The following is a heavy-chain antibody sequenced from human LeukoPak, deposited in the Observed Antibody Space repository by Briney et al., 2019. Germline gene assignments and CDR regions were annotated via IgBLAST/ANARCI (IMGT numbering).Heavy chain of an antibody. CDR2: IYHSGST. CDR1: GGSISSGGYS. D-gene: IGHD3-16*01. Sequence: PSETLSLTCAVSGGSISSGGYSWSWIRQPPGKGLEWIGYIYHSGSTYYNPSLKSRVTISVDRSKNQFSLKLSSVTAADTAVYYCARAPGGVDYWGQGTLVTVSS. V-gene: IGHV4-30-2*01. CDR3: ARAPGGVDY. J-gene: IGHJ4*02.